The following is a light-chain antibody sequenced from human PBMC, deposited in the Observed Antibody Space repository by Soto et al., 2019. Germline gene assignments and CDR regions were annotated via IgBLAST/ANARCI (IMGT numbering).Light chain of an antibody. J-gene: IGKJ1*01. CDR3: QQYDNWPPDRT. CDR2: GTT. V-gene: IGKV3-15*01. Sequence: EMVMTHSRATLSVAPGERATLSCSASLSVCTNLAWYQLNLGQAPKVFIYGTTTRATGIPAWFRGSWSGTDFTPTISSLPSEDFAVTFCQQYDNWPPDRTFGQGTKVEIK. CDR1: LSVCTN.